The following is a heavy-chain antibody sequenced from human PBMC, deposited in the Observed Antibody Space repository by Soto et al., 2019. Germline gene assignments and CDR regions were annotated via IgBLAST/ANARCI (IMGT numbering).Heavy chain of an antibody. CDR2: IDTSSTKI. Sequence: QVQLVESGGNLVKPGGSLRLSCAASGYTFSDYYLSWIRQAPRKGLEWISYIDTSSTKIYYADSVRGRFTISRDNGKNSLFLEMNNLQVEDTAVYFCASHYDLWTGYLSPVDYWGRGTLVTVSS. CDR1: GYTFSDYY. D-gene: IGHD3-3*01. CDR3: ASHYDLWTGYLSPVDY. V-gene: IGHV3-11*01. J-gene: IGHJ4*02.